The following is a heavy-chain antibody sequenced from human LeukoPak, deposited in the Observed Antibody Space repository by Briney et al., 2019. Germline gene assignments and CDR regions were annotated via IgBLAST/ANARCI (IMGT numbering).Heavy chain of an antibody. CDR1: GGSISSGGYS. CDR2: IYHSGST. J-gene: IGHJ3*02. Sequence: PSETLSLTCAVSGGSISSGGYSWSWIRQPPGKGLEWIGYIYHSGSTYYNPSLKSRVTISVDRSKNQFSLKLSSVSAADTAVYYCARGLLGRTQFDIWGQGTMVTVSS. V-gene: IGHV4-30-2*01. D-gene: IGHD3-22*01. CDR3: ARGLLGRTQFDI.